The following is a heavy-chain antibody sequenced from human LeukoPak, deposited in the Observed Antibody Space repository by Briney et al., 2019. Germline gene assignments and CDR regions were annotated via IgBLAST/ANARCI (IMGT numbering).Heavy chain of an antibody. Sequence: GGSLRLSCAASGFTFDDYAMHWVRHAPGKGLEWVSGISWNSGTIGYADSVKGRFTISRDNAKNSLYLQMSSLITDDTGVYYCTTALNFDILTGLYQPIAAFDVWGQGTLVTVSS. CDR2: ISWNSGTI. D-gene: IGHD3-9*01. CDR1: GFTFDDYA. J-gene: IGHJ3*01. CDR3: TTALNFDILTGLYQPIAAFDV. V-gene: IGHV3-9*01.